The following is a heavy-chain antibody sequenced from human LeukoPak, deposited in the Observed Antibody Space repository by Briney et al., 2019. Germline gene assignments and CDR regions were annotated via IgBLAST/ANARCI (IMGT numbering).Heavy chain of an antibody. Sequence: GASVKVSCKASGYTFTSYDINWVRQATGQGLEWMGWMNPNSGNTGYAQKFQGRVTITRNTSISTAYMELSSLRSEDTAVYYCARVSAFRGVDWFDPWGQGTLVTVSS. J-gene: IGHJ5*02. CDR3: ARVSAFRGVDWFDP. V-gene: IGHV1-8*03. D-gene: IGHD3-16*01. CDR2: MNPNSGNT. CDR1: GYTFTSYD.